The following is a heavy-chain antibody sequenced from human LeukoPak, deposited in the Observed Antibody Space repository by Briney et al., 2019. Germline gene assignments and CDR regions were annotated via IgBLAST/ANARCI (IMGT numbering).Heavy chain of an antibody. V-gene: IGHV3-48*03. CDR1: GFTFSSYE. CDR2: ISSSGSTI. D-gene: IGHD6-19*01. Sequence: GGSLRLSCAASGFTFSSYEMNWVRQAQGKGLEWVSYISSSGSTIYYADSVKGRFTISRDNAKNSLYLQMNSLRAEDTAVYYCAREVGAVAGIDYWGQGTLVTVSS. J-gene: IGHJ4*02. CDR3: AREVGAVAGIDY.